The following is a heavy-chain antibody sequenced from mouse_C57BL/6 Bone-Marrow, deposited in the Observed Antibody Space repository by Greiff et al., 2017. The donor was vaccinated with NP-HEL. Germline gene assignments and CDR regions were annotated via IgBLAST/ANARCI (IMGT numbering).Heavy chain of an antibody. J-gene: IGHJ2*01. Sequence: VQLQESGPELVKPGASVKISCKASGYAFSSSWMNWVKQRPGKGLEWIGRIYPGDGDTNYNGKFKGKATLTADKSSSTAYMQLRSLTSEDSAVYFCALISFYWGQGTTLTVSS. V-gene: IGHV1-82*01. D-gene: IGHD1-1*01. CDR2: IYPGDGDT. CDR3: ALISFY. CDR1: GYAFSSSW.